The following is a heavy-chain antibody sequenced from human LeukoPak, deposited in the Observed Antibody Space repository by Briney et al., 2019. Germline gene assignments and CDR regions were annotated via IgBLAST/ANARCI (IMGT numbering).Heavy chain of an antibody. D-gene: IGHD3-10*01. V-gene: IGHV1-18*01. CDR1: GYTFTSYG. CDR2: ISAYNGNT. Sequence: GASVNVSFTASGYTFTSYGISWVRQAPGQGREWMGWISAYNGNTNYAQKLQGRVTMTTDTSTSTAYMELRSLRSDDTAVYYCARDHRGSGMVSDYWGQGTLVTVSS. CDR3: ARDHRGSGMVSDY. J-gene: IGHJ4*02.